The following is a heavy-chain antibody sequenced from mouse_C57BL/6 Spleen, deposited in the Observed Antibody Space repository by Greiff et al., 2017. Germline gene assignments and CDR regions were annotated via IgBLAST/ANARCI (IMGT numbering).Heavy chain of an antibody. J-gene: IGHJ4*01. CDR2: IYPGSGST. CDR1: GYTFTSYW. D-gene: IGHD3-1*01. V-gene: IGHV1-55*01. Sequence: QVQLQQPGAELVKPGASVKMSCKASGYTFTSYWITWVKQRPGQGLEWIRDIYPGSGSTNYNEKFKSKATLTVDTSSSTAYMQLSSLTSEDSAVYYCARGEGYAYAMDYWGQGTSVTVSS. CDR3: ARGEGYAYAMDY.